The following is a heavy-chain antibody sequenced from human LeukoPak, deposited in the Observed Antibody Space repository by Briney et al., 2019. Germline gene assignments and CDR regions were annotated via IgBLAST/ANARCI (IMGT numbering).Heavy chain of an antibody. CDR3: ASDPHKAAAGMFDY. CDR2: IYYSGST. J-gene: IGHJ4*02. CDR1: GGSISSSSYY. Sequence: SETLSLTCTVSGGSISSSSYYWGWIRQPPGKGLEWIGSIYYSGSTYYNPSLKSRVTISVDTSKNQFSLKLSSVTAADTAVYYCASDPHKAAAGMFDYWGQGTLVTVSS. V-gene: IGHV4-39*07. D-gene: IGHD6-13*01.